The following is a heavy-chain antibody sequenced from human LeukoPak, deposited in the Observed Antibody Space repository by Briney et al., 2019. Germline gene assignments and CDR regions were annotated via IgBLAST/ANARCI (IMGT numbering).Heavy chain of an antibody. CDR2: ISYDGSNK. Sequence: SGGSLRLSCAASGFTFSSYAMHWVRQAPGKGLEWVAVISYDGSNKYYADSVKGRFTISRDNSKNTLYLQMNSLRAEDTAVYYCAKDPRTRQDAFDIWGQGTMVTVSS. CDR3: AKDPRTRQDAFDI. CDR1: GFTFSSYA. D-gene: IGHD6-6*01. V-gene: IGHV3-30-3*01. J-gene: IGHJ3*02.